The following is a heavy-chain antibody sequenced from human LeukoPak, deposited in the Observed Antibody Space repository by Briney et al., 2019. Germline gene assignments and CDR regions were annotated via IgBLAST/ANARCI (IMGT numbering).Heavy chain of an antibody. CDR3: TREIRYFDWFQADY. J-gene: IGHJ4*02. D-gene: IGHD3-9*01. V-gene: IGHV3-49*03. CDR2: IRSKAYGGTA. CDR1: GFTFGDHS. Sequence: GGSLRLSCTASGFTFGDHSVSWFRQAPGKGLEWVGFIRSKAYGGTAEYAASVKGRFTISRDDSKSVAYLQMDSLKTEDTAVYYCTREIRYFDWFQADYWGQGTLVAVSS.